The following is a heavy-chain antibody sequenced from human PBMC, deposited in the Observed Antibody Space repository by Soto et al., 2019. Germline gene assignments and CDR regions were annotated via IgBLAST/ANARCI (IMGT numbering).Heavy chain of an antibody. CDR1: SGSINKYC. Sequence: QVQLQESGPGLVKPSETLSLTCTVSSGSINKYCWRWIRQPPGKELEWIGYICDSGSTNYDPSLTSRVTMSVGTAKNQFSLNLSSMTAADTAIYYCARQGENDYFDFWGQGALVTASS. D-gene: IGHD3-16*01. J-gene: IGHJ4*02. V-gene: IGHV4-59*08. CDR3: ARQGENDYFDF. CDR2: ICDSGST.